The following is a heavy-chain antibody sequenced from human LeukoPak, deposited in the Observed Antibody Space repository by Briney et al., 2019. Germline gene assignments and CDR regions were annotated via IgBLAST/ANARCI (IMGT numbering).Heavy chain of an antibody. V-gene: IGHV1-2*02. CDR1: GYTFTGYY. D-gene: IGHD2-2*01. Sequence: ASVKVSFKASGYTFTGYYMHWVRQAPGQGLEWMGWINPNSGGTNYAQKFQGRVTMTRDTSISTAYMELSRLRSDDTAVYYCARWGIVVPAADAFDIWGQGTMVTVSS. CDR2: INPNSGGT. J-gene: IGHJ3*02. CDR3: ARWGIVVPAADAFDI.